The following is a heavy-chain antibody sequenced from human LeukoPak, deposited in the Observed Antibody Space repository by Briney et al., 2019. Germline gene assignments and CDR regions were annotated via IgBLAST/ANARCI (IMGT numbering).Heavy chain of an antibody. CDR3: AREGIAVAGDY. Sequence: PSETLSLTCTVSGGSISPYYWSWIRQPPGKGLEWIGYIYYSGSTYYNPSLKSRVTISVDTSKDQFSLKLSSVTAADTAVYYCAREGIAVAGDYWGQGTLVTVSS. D-gene: IGHD6-19*01. V-gene: IGHV4-30-4*08. CDR2: IYYSGST. CDR1: GGSISPYY. J-gene: IGHJ4*02.